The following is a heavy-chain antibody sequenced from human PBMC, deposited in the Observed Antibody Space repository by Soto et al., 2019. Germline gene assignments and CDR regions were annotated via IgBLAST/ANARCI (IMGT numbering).Heavy chain of an antibody. Sequence: EVQLLESGGGLIQPGGSLRLSCAASGFTFTTYAMRWVRQAPGKGLEWVSAISASGDITYYADSVKGRFTISRDSSKNTLYLQMNSLRAEDTAIYYCAKDSDLIPCASNHWAQGTLVTVSS. CDR1: GFTFTTYA. CDR2: ISASGDIT. CDR3: AKDSDLIPCASNH. D-gene: IGHD3-10*01. J-gene: IGHJ5*02. V-gene: IGHV3-23*01.